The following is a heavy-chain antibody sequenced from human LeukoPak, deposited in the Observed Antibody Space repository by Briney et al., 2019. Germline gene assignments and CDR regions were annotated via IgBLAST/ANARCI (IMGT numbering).Heavy chain of an antibody. CDR2: INPNSGGT. CDR1: GYTFIGYY. D-gene: IGHD2-2*01. V-gene: IGHV1-2*06. CDR3: ARGIDIVVVPAAMGWFDP. J-gene: IGHJ5*02. Sequence: ASVKVSCKASGYTFIGYYMHWVRQAPGQGLEWMGRINPNSGGTNYAQKFQGRVTMTRDTSISTAYMELSRLRSDDTAVYYCARGIDIVVVPAAMGWFDPWGQGTLVTVSS.